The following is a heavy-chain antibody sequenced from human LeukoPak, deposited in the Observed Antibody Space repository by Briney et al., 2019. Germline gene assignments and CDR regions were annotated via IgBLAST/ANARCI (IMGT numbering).Heavy chain of an antibody. D-gene: IGHD6-13*01. V-gene: IGHV3-9*01. Sequence: PGGSLRLSCAASGFTFDDYAMHWVRQAPGKGLEWVSGISWNSGSIGYADSVKGRFTISRDNAKNSLYLQMNSLRAEDTAVYYCARFGSWYVSGYYYYMDVWGKGTTVTVSS. CDR3: ARFGSWYVSGYYYYMDV. CDR1: GFTFDDYA. CDR2: ISWNSGSI. J-gene: IGHJ6*03.